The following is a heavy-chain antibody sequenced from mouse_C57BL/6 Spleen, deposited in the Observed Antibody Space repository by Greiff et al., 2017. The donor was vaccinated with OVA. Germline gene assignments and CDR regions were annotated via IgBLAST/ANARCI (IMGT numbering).Heavy chain of an antibody. D-gene: IGHD1-1*02. CDR2: IDPETGGT. CDR1: GYTFTDYE. V-gene: IGHV1-15*01. Sequence: QVQLQQSGAELVRPGASVTLSCKASGYTFTDYEMHWVKRTPVHGLEWIGAIDPETGGTAYNQKFKGKAILTADKSSSTAYMELRSLTSEDSAVYYCTGGKPSMDYWGQGTSVTVSS. J-gene: IGHJ4*01. CDR3: TGGKPSMDY.